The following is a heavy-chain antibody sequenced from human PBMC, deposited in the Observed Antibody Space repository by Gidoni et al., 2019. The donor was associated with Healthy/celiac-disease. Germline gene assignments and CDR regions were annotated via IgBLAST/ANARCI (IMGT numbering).Heavy chain of an antibody. V-gene: IGHV3-21*01. J-gene: IGHJ4*02. D-gene: IGHD3-16*01. CDR2: ISSSSSYI. CDR1: GFTFSSYS. CDR3: ARNDPMGGSYDY. Sequence: EVQLVESGGGLVKPGGSLRLSCAASGFTFSSYSRNWVRQAPGKGLEWVSSISSSSSYIYYAESVKGRFTISRDNAKNSPYLQMNSLRAEDTAVYYCARNDPMGGSYDYWGQGTLVTVSS.